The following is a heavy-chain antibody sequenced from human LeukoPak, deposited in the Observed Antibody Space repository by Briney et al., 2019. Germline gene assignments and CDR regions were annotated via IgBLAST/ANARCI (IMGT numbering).Heavy chain of an antibody. J-gene: IGHJ3*02. V-gene: IGHV3-66*01. CDR3: SRGVGTWYKDAFDI. CDR2: IYSGGGT. Sequence: GGSLRLSCAASGFTVSTSYMSWVRQAPGKGLEWVSVIYSGGGTFYAASVRGRFTISRDNSKNTLYIKMNSLRAAETAAYYCSRGVGTWYKDAFDIWGQGTMVIVSS. D-gene: IGHD1-1*01. CDR1: GFTVSTSY.